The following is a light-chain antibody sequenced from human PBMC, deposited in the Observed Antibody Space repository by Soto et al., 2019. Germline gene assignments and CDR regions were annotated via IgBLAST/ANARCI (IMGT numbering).Light chain of an antibody. CDR3: HQSYSTSGT. CDR2: AAS. CDR1: QSISNW. Sequence: DIQMTQSPSTLSASVGDRVTITCRASQSISNWLAWYQQKPGKAPNLLIYAASSLQSGVPSRFSGSGSGTEFTLTITSLQADDFATYYCHQSYSTSGTFGQGTRVEV. J-gene: IGKJ1*01. V-gene: IGKV1-5*01.